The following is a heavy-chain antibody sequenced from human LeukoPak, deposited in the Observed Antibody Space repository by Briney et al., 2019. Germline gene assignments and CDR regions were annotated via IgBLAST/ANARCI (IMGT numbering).Heavy chain of an antibody. V-gene: IGHV3-23*01. Sequence: PGGSLGLSCAASGFTFSSYAMTWVRQAPGKGLEWVSGISGSGGSTYYADSVKGRFTISRDNSKNTLYLQMNSLRADDTAVYYCAKAINFDWLPNDYWGQGTLVTVSS. CDR3: AKAINFDWLPNDY. CDR1: GFTFSSYA. CDR2: ISGSGGST. D-gene: IGHD3-9*01. J-gene: IGHJ4*02.